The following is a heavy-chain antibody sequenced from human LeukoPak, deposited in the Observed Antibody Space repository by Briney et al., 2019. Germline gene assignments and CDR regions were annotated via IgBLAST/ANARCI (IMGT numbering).Heavy chain of an antibody. CDR2: IKQDGSDS. Sequence: PGGSLRLSCVASGFSFSNHRMSWVRQAPGKGLEWVADIKQDGSDSNYLDSVGGRFTISRDNGKNSPYLQMNSLRVEDTAVYFCARDSTGWQADSFDIWGQGTMVTVSS. V-gene: IGHV3-7*01. CDR1: GFSFSNHR. CDR3: ARDSTGWQADSFDI. J-gene: IGHJ3*02. D-gene: IGHD2-8*02.